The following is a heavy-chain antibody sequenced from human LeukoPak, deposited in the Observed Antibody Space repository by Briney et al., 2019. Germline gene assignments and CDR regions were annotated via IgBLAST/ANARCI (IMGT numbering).Heavy chain of an antibody. CDR1: GFTFSSYS. CDR3: ARQATMVRGVI. Sequence: GGSLRLSCAASGFTFSSYSMNWVRQAPGKGLEWVSSISSSSNYIYYADSVKGRFTISRDNAKNSLYLQMNSLRAEDTAVYYCARQATMVRGVIWGQGTLVTVSS. CDR2: ISSSSNYI. J-gene: IGHJ4*02. V-gene: IGHV3-21*01. D-gene: IGHD3-10*01.